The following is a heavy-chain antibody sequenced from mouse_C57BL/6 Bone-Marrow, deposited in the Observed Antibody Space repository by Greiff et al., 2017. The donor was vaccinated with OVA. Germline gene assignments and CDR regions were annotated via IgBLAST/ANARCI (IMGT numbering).Heavy chain of an antibody. J-gene: IGHJ4*01. V-gene: IGHV1-18*01. CDR3: ARRVLRRDRAMDY. CDR1: GYTFTDYN. Sequence: EVQRVESGPELVKPGASVKIPCKASGYTFTDYNMDWVKQSHGKSLEWIGDINPNNGGTIYNQKFKGKATLTVDKSSSTAYMELRSLTSEDTAVYYCARRVLRRDRAMDYWGQGTSVTVSS. CDR2: INPNNGGT. D-gene: IGHD1-1*01.